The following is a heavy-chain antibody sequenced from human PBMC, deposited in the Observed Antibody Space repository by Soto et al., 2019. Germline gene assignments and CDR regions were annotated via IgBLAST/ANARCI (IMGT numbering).Heavy chain of an antibody. CDR2: ISGGGDST. V-gene: IGHV3-23*01. CDR1: GFTFNNYA. Sequence: EVQLLESGGGLVQPGGSLRLSCAASGFTFNNYAMNWVRQAPGKGLEWVSAISGGGDSTSYADSVKGRFTVSRDGSKNTLYLQRTSRRAEDTALYYCAKGRGGSGSLTPRVDFWGQGTLVTVSS. CDR3: AKGRGGSGSLTPRVDF. J-gene: IGHJ4*02. D-gene: IGHD3-10*01.